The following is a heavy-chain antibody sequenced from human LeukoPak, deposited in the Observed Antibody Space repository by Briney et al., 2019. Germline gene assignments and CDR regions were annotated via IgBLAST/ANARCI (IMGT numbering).Heavy chain of an antibody. CDR1: GGSFSGYY. Sequence: SETLSLTCAVYGGSFSGYYWSWIRQPPGKGLEWIGEINHSGGTNYNPSLKSRVTISVDTSKNQFSLKLSSVTAADTAVYYCARGLQYYDFWSGYPINWFDPWGQGTLVTVSS. V-gene: IGHV4-34*01. J-gene: IGHJ5*02. D-gene: IGHD3-3*01. CDR2: INHSGGT. CDR3: ARGLQYYDFWSGYPINWFDP.